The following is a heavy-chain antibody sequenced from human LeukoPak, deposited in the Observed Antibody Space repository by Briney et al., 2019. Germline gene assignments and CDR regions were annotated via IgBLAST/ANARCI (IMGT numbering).Heavy chain of an antibody. Sequence: SETLSLTCAVYGGSFSGYYWSWIRQPPGKGLEWIGEINHSGSTNYNPSLKSRVTISVDTSKNQFSLKLSSVTAADTAVYYCARERLGDIVVLPAGGVWFDPWGQGALVPVSS. CDR2: INHSGST. D-gene: IGHD2-2*01. J-gene: IGHJ5*02. CDR3: ARERLGDIVVLPAGGVWFDP. CDR1: GGSFSGYY. V-gene: IGHV4-34*01.